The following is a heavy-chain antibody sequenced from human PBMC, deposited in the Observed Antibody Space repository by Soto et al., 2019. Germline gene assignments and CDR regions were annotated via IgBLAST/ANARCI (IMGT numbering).Heavy chain of an antibody. CDR1: GFNFDDYA. J-gene: IGHJ3*01. D-gene: IGHD3-10*01. Sequence: EVQMVASGGCLVQPGRSLRLACSASGFNFDDYAMYCVRRAPGKGLEWVSSLTGNSGKIVYAVSVKGRFTISRDNAENSLLLQMEVLRTEDAAFYYCLIDTSTGANGSMGTWGQGTMVTVSS. CDR3: LIDTSTGANGSMGT. V-gene: IGHV3-9*01. CDR2: LTGNSGKI.